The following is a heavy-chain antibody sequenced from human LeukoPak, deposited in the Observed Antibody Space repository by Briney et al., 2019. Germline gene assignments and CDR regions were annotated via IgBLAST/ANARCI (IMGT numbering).Heavy chain of an antibody. D-gene: IGHD1-26*01. CDR2: IYYSGVT. CDR3: ARHAQSPYSGSFDS. J-gene: IGHJ4*02. CDR1: SGSISGHY. V-gene: IGHV4-59*08. Sequence: SETLSLTCTVSSGSISGHYWSWVRQPPGKGLEWIAYIYYSGVTKYNPSLQSRVIISLETPKNQFSLKLSSVTAADTAVYYCARHAQSPYSGSFDSWGQGTLVTVSS.